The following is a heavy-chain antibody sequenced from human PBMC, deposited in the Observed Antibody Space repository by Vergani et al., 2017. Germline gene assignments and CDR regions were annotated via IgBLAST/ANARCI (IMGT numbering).Heavy chain of an antibody. CDR3: AKASLDTAMVTFVDY. J-gene: IGHJ4*02. D-gene: IGHD5-18*01. CDR2: ISWDAGNT. CDR1: GFPFDDYT. Sequence: EVQLVESGGVVVQPGGSLRLSCAASGFPFDDYTMHWVRPVPVEGLQWVSLISWDAGNTYYANSVKGRFTISRDNSKNSLYLQMNSLRTEDTALYYCAKASLDTAMVTFVDYWGQGTLVTVSS. V-gene: IGHV3-43*01.